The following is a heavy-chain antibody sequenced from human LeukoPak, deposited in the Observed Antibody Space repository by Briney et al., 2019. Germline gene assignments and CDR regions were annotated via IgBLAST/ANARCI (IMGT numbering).Heavy chain of an antibody. CDR2: IKQDGSEK. CDR3: ARDRVFWGDYYYYMDV. CDR1: GFTFSSYW. Sequence: GGSLRLSCAASGFTFSSYWMSWVRQAPGKGLEWVANIKQDGSEKYYVDSVKGRFTISRDNSKNTLYLQMNSLRAEDTAVYYCARDRVFWGDYYYYMDVWGKGTTVTVSS. V-gene: IGHV3-7*01. J-gene: IGHJ6*03. D-gene: IGHD3-16*01.